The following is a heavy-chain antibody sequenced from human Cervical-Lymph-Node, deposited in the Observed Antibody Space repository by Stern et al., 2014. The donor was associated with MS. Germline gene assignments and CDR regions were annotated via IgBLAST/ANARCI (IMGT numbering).Heavy chain of an antibody. CDR1: GFTFSDYG. CDR3: ARDRGLTHYFYGMDV. D-gene: IGHD3-10*01. V-gene: IGHV3-30*03. CDR2: ATYDGSDQ. Sequence: MQLVESGGGVVQPGKSLRLSCAASGFTFSDYGMHWVRQAPGKGLEWVALATYDGSDQYYADSVKGRFTVSRDNSKNTVLLQMNGLRPEDTAVYFCARDRGLTHYFYGMDVWGQGTTVTVS. J-gene: IGHJ6*02.